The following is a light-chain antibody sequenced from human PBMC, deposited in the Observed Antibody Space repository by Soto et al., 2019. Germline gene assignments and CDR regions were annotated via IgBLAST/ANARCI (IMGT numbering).Light chain of an antibody. CDR2: EVG. Sequence: QSALTQPASVSGSPGQSITISCTGTSSYVGAFNYVSWYLQYPGKAPKLMIYEVGNRPSGVSNRFSGSKSGNTASLTISGLQAEDEADYYCCSYASGSIYVFGTGTKLTVL. CDR1: SSYVGAFNY. J-gene: IGLJ1*01. CDR3: CSYASGSIYV. V-gene: IGLV2-14*01.